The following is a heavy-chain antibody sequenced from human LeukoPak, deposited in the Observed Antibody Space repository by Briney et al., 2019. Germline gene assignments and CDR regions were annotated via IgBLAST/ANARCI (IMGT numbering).Heavy chain of an antibody. D-gene: IGHD3-22*01. CDR1: GYTLTSYY. Sequence: GESLKISCQGSGYTLTSYYMHWVRQAPGQGLEWMGIINPSGGSAIYAQNFQGRVTMTRDTSTSTVYMELSSLRSEDTAVYYCARDLVSSGYYWDWGQGTLVTVSS. J-gene: IGHJ4*02. V-gene: IGHV1-46*01. CDR2: INPSGGSA. CDR3: ARDLVSSGYYWD.